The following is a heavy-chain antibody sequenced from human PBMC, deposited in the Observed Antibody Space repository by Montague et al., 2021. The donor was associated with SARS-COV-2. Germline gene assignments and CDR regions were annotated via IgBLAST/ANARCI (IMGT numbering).Heavy chain of an antibody. Sequence: SETLSLTCTVSGGSISSYYWSWIRQPPGKGLEWIGYIYYRGSTNYNPSLESRVTMSIDTSKNQFSLKLRSVTAADTAVYFCAGEGLHNWFDPWGQGTLVIVSS. V-gene: IGHV4-59*01. CDR2: IYYRGST. CDR1: GGSISSYY. CDR3: AGEGLHNWFDP. J-gene: IGHJ5*02.